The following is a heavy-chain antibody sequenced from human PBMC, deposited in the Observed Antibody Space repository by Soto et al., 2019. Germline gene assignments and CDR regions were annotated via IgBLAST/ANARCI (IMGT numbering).Heavy chain of an antibody. D-gene: IGHD1-1*01. J-gene: IGHJ6*02. V-gene: IGHV4-31*03. CDR2: IYYSGST. CDR3: ARDRPWSGMDV. CDR1: RGSISSAGYY. Sequence: SETLSLTYTVSRGSISSAGYYWSWIRQHPGKGLEWIGHIYYSGSTNYNPSLKSRVTISVDTSKNQFSLKVSSVEAADTAVYYCARDRPWSGMDVWGQGSTVTSP.